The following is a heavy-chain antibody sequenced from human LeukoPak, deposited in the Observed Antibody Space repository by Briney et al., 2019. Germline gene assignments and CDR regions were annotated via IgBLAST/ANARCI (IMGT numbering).Heavy chain of an antibody. CDR2: INHSGST. V-gene: IGHV4-34*01. D-gene: IGHD3-10*01. Sequence: SETLSLTCAVYGGSFSGYYWSWIRQPPGKGLEWIGEINHSGSTNYNPSLKSRVTISVDTSKNQFSRKLSSVTAADTAVYYCASSSGKFFRHYYYYMDVWGKGTTVTVSS. CDR3: ASSSGKFFRHYYYYMDV. J-gene: IGHJ6*03. CDR1: GGSFSGYY.